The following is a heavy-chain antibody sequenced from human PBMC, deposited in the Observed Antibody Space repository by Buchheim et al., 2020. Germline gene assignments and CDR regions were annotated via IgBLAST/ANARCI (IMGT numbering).Heavy chain of an antibody. J-gene: IGHJ4*02. D-gene: IGHD2-21*02. CDR2: ISGSGGST. V-gene: IGHV3-23*01. CDR1: GFTFSSYA. Sequence: EVKLLESGGGLVKPGGSLRLSCAASGFTFSSYAMSWVRQAPGKGLEWVSAISGSGGSTYYADSVTGRFTISRDNSKNTLYLQMNSRGAEDTAVYYCAKLSEAIVVVTAYFYYWGQGTL. CDR3: AKLSEAIVVVTAYFYY.